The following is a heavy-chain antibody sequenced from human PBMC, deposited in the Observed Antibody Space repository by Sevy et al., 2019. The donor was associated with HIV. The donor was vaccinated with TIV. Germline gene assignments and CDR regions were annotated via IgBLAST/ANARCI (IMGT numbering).Heavy chain of an antibody. CDR2: MSSSGSSI. Sequence: GGSLRLSCTASGFTFSSYDMNWVRQAPGKGLEWVSKMSSSGSSIYYADSVKGRFTISRDNAKNSLNLQMNSLRAEDPAVYYCTRNGGAFDNGFDPWGQGTLVTVSS. V-gene: IGHV3-48*03. CDR3: TRNGGAFDNGFDP. J-gene: IGHJ5*02. CDR1: GFTFSSYD. D-gene: IGHD2-8*01.